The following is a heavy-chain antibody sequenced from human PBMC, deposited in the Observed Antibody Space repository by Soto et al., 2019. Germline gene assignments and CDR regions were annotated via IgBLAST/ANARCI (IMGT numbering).Heavy chain of an antibody. J-gene: IGHJ5*02. D-gene: IGHD6-13*01. CDR1: GFTFSSYA. Sequence: EVQLLESGGGLVKPGGSLRLSCAASGFTFSSYAMSWVRQAPGKGLEWVSAISGSGGSTYYADSVKGRFTISRDNSKNTLYLQMNSLRAEDTAVYYCAKLGSSSWYSVRKYNWFDPWGQGTLVTVSS. CDR2: ISGSGGST. CDR3: AKLGSSSWYSVRKYNWFDP. V-gene: IGHV3-23*01.